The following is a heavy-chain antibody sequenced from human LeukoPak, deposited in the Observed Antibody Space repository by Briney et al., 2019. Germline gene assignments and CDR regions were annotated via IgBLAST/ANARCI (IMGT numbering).Heavy chain of an antibody. CDR3: ARHGPPRAYNWNDAYFDY. J-gene: IGHJ4*02. D-gene: IGHD1-1*01. V-gene: IGHV4-30-4*01. Sequence: PSETLSLTCTVSGGSISSGDYYWSWIRQPPGKGLEWIGYIYYSGSTNYNPSLKSRVTISVDTSKNQFSLKLSSVTAADTAVYYCARHGPPRAYNWNDAYFDYWGQGTLVTVSS. CDR1: GGSISSGDYY. CDR2: IYYSGST.